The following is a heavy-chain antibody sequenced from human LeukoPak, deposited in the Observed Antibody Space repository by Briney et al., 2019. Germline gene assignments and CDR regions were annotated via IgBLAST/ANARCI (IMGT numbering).Heavy chain of an antibody. CDR2: ISGSGGST. Sequence: GGTLRLSCAASGFTFSSYGMSWVRQAPGKGLEWVSAISGSGGSTYYADSVKGRFTISRDNSKNTLYLQMNSLKAEDTAFYYCAKAAGLGSYYSGIHFWGQGALVTVSS. CDR1: GFTFSSYG. V-gene: IGHV3-23*01. J-gene: IGHJ4*02. CDR3: AKAAGLGSYYSGIHF. D-gene: IGHD3-10*01.